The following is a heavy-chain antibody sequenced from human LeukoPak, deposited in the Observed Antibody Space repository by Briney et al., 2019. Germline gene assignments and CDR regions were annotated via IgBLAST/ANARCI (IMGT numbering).Heavy chain of an antibody. J-gene: IGHJ3*02. CDR1: GYTFTSYD. CDR3: ARERVSIAAAGRTPTPHAFDI. Sequence: EASVKVSCKASGYTFTSYDINWVRQATGQGLEWMGWMNPNSGNTGYAQKFQGRVTITRNTSISTAYMELSSLRSEDTAVYYCARERVSIAAAGRTPTPHAFDIWGQGTMVTVSS. D-gene: IGHD6-13*01. CDR2: MNPNSGNT. V-gene: IGHV1-8*03.